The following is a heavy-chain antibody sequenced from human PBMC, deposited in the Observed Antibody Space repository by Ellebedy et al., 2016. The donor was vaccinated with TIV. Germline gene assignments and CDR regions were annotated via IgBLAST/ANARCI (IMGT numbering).Heavy chain of an antibody. CDR1: GFTFSDYG. CDR2: IPHDGSIT. V-gene: IGHV3-30*18. D-gene: IGHD6-19*01. J-gene: IGHJ4*02. Sequence: GESLKISCEGSGFTFSDYGMHWLRRTPEKGLEWLGVIPHDGSITSYRESVKVRFTISRDNAKNSLYLQMNSLRAEDTAVYYCTKPAYALAGQFDSWGRGTLVTVSS. CDR3: TKPAYALAGQFDS.